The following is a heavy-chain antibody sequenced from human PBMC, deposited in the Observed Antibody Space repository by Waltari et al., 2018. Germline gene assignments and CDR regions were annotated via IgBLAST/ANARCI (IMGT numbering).Heavy chain of an antibody. Sequence: QVQLVQSGAEVKKPGASVKVSCKASGYTFTDWYMYWVRQAPGHGLEWMGRISPNRGGTNDAQKFQGRVTMTRDTSISTAYMELSRLTSDDTAVYYCAKGGDCNGGSCNFDYWGQGTVVTVSS. D-gene: IGHD2-15*01. CDR2: ISPNRGGT. V-gene: IGHV1-2*06. CDR3: AKGGDCNGGSCNFDY. J-gene: IGHJ4*02. CDR1: GYTFTDWY.